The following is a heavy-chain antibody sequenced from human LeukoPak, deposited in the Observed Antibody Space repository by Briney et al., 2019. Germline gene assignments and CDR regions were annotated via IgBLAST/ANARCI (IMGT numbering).Heavy chain of an antibody. CDR3: ARAGDFWSGYYKPVFGY. D-gene: IGHD3-3*01. CDR2: IANDGKDK. J-gene: IGHJ4*02. V-gene: IGHV3-30*04. CDR1: GFSFSNYP. Sequence: PGGSLRLSCAASGFSFSNYPMHWVRQAPGKGLEWVAVIANDGKDKHNADSVKGRFTISRDNPKNTLYLQMNSLRAGDTAMYYYARAGDFWSGYYKPVFGYWGQGTLVTVSS.